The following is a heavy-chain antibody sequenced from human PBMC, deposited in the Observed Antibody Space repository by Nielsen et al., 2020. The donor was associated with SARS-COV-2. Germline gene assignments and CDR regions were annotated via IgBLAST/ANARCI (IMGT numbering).Heavy chain of an antibody. CDR3: AKGGWVTFPPYFDY. J-gene: IGHJ4*02. Sequence: GESLKISCAASGFTFSSYAMSWVRQAPGKGLEWVSAISGSGSSTYYADSVKGRFTISRDNSKNTLYLQMNSLRAEDTAVYYCAKGGWVTFPPYFDYWGQGTLVTVSS. V-gene: IGHV3-23*01. CDR2: ISGSGSST. D-gene: IGHD2-21*02. CDR1: GFTFSSYA.